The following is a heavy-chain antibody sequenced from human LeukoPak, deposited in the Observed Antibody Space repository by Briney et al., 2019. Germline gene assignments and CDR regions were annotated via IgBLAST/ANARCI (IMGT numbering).Heavy chain of an antibody. V-gene: IGHV3-66*01. CDR3: ARVVPAEYGDYGEYFQH. CDR1: GFTVSSNY. Sequence: PGGSLRLSCAASGFTVSSNYMSWVRQAPGKGLEWVSVIYSGGSTYYADSVKGRFTISRDNSKNTLYLQMNSLRAEDTAVYYCARVVPAEYGDYGEYFQHWGQGTLVTVSS. J-gene: IGHJ1*01. CDR2: IYSGGST. D-gene: IGHD4-17*01.